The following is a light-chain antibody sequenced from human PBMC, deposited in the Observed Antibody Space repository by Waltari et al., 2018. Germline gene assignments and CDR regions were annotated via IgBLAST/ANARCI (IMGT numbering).Light chain of an antibody. CDR1: QYISSW. J-gene: IGKJ5*01. CDR2: KAS. V-gene: IGKV1-5*03. CDR3: QQYNTYPLT. Sequence: DIQMTQSPSTLSASVGDRVTITCRASQYISSWLAWYQRKPGKAPKLLIYKASILESGVPSRFSGSESGTEFTLTISSLQPDDFATYYCQQYNTYPLTFGQGTRLEI.